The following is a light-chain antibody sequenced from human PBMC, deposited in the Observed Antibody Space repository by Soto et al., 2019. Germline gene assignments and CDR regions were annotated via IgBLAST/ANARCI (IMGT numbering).Light chain of an antibody. CDR3: QQYGRSPPIT. V-gene: IGKV3-20*01. CDR2: GAS. Sequence: DIVLTQSQRTLSLSPGERATLSCRASQTFGGSYLAWYQQKPGQAPRLLIYGASNRATGIPDRFSGSGSGTDFTLTISRLEPEDFAVYFCQQYGRSPPITFCQGTRLDTK. J-gene: IGKJ5*01. CDR1: QTFGGSY.